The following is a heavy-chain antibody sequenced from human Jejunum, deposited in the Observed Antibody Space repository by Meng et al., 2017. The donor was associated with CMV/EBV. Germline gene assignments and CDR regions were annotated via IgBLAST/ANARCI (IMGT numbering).Heavy chain of an antibody. J-gene: IGHJ4*02. Sequence: SEFIFNNYGLHWLRQAPGKGLEWLSFIDIDGTQRHNADIVWGRFIGSKDKSKNTVFLEMNSLRVEDTAVYYCVGHQGGPRDGVRLVWGQGTQVTVSS. V-gene: IGHV3-30*02. D-gene: IGHD3-10*01. CDR1: EFIFNNYG. CDR3: VGHQGGPRDGVRLV. CDR2: IDIDGTQR.